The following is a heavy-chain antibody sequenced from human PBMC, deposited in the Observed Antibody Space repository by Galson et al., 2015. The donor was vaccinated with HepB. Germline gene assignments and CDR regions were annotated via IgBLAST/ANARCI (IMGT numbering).Heavy chain of an antibody. CDR2: INQGGST. J-gene: IGHJ3*01. CDR3: ARRGTWARSFSV. Sequence: SWARQPPGKGLEWIAEINQGGSTNYNPSLKSRVTISVDTSKDQFSLNLNSVTAADTAIYYCARRGTWARSFSVWGPGTRVTVSS. D-gene: IGHD6-25*01. V-gene: IGHV4-34*01.